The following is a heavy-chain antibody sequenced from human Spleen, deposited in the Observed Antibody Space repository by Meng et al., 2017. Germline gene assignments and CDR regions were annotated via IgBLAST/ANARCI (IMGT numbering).Heavy chain of an antibody. Sequence: QVPCVQAGAEVKKPGASVKVSCKASGYTFTSYAMHWVRQAPGQRLEWMGWINAGNGNTKYSQKFQGRVTITRDTSASTAYMELSSLRSEDTAVYYCARGVGDYGNKNWFDPWGQGTLVTVSS. V-gene: IGHV1-3*01. CDR3: ARGVGDYGNKNWFDP. CDR1: GYTFTSYA. D-gene: IGHD1-26*01. CDR2: INAGNGNT. J-gene: IGHJ5*02.